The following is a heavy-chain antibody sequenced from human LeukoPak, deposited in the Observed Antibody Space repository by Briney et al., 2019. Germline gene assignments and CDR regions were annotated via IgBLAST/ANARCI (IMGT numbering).Heavy chain of an antibody. J-gene: IGHJ4*02. CDR3: TRFSTASSRPAYY. CDR1: GYSISSGYY. CDR2: IYHSGST. D-gene: IGHD2-21*01. Sequence: SETLSLTCAVSGYSISSGYYWGWIRQPPGKGLEWIGSIYHSGSTYYNPSLKSRVTISVDTSKNQFSLKLSSVTAADTAVYYCTRFSTASSRPAYYWGQGTLVIVSS. V-gene: IGHV4-38-2*01.